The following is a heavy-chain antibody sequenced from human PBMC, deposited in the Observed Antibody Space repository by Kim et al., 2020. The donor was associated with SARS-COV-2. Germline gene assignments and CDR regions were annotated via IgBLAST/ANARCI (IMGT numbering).Heavy chain of an antibody. Sequence: SETLSLTCTVSGGSISSYYWSWIRQPPGKGLEWIGYIYYSGSTNYNPSLKSRVTISVDTSKNQFSLKLSSVTAADTAVYYCARFSGNSSRGYWYFDLWGRGTLVTVSS. D-gene: IGHD6-13*01. CDR1: GGSISSYY. J-gene: IGHJ2*01. V-gene: IGHV4-59*01. CDR3: ARFSGNSSRGYWYFDL. CDR2: IYYSGST.